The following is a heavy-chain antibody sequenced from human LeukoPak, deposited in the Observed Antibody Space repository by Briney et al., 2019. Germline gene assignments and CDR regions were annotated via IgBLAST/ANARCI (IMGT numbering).Heavy chain of an antibody. J-gene: IGHJ3*02. V-gene: IGHV1-2*02. CDR1: GYTFTGYY. Sequence: ASVKVSCKASGYTFTGYYMHWVRQAPGQGLEWMGWINPHSGGTNYAQKFQGRVTMTRDTSISTAYMELSRLRSDDTAVYYCASQTRGPDAFDIWGQGTMVTVSS. CDR2: INPHSGGT. CDR3: ASQTRGPDAFDI.